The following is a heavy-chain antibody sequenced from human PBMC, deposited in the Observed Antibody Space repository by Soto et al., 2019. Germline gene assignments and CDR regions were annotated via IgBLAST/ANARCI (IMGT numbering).Heavy chain of an antibody. CDR1: GCPLSNAW. Sequence: GGSLRLSCAASGCPLSNAWMSWVRQAPGKGLEWVGRIKSKTDGGTTDYAAPVKGRFTISRDDSKNTLYLQMNSLKTEDTAVYYCVQQLVQDYWGQGTLVTVSS. V-gene: IGHV3-15*01. CDR3: VQQLVQDY. J-gene: IGHJ4*02. D-gene: IGHD6-13*01. CDR2: IKSKTDGGTT.